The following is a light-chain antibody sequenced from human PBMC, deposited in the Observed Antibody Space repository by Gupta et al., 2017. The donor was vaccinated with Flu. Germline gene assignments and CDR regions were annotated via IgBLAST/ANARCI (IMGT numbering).Light chain of an antibody. CDR3: SSSTRRTPRV. J-gene: IGLJ3*02. Sequence: QSALTQPASVSGSPGQSITISCTGTSSDVGGYDSVSWYQHHQGKAPKRRIYDVTNRHSGLSTRCSGSKTGNNASLPTSGLQARDEADDYCSSSTRRTPRVFGGGTNVTVL. CDR1: SSDVGGYDS. V-gene: IGLV2-14*03. CDR2: DVT.